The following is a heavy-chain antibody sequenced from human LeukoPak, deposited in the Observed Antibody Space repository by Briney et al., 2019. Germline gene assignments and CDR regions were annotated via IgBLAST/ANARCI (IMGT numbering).Heavy chain of an antibody. V-gene: IGHV3-23*01. CDR1: GFTFSDYY. CDR3: AKSAVRLGELSFDY. D-gene: IGHD3-16*02. J-gene: IGHJ4*02. CDR2: ISSSGSGGST. Sequence: GGSLRLSCAASGFTFSDYYMSWIRQAPGKGLEWVSYISSSGSGGSTYYADSVKGRFTISRDNSKNTLYLQMNSLRAEDTAVYYCAKSAVRLGELSFDYWGQGTLVTVSS.